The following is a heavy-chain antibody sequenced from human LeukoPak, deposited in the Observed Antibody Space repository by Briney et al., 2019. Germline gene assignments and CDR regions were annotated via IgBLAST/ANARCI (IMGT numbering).Heavy chain of an antibody. CDR3: ARGYSGYDYLGY. CDR2: IYYSGST. D-gene: IGHD5-12*01. J-gene: IGHJ4*02. Sequence: SETLSLTCAVSGGSISSYYWSWIRQPPGKGLEWIGYIYYSGSTNYNPSLKSRVTISVDTSKNQFSLKLSSVTAADTAVYYCARGYSGYDYLGYWGQGTLVTVSS. CDR1: GGSISSYY. V-gene: IGHV4-59*01.